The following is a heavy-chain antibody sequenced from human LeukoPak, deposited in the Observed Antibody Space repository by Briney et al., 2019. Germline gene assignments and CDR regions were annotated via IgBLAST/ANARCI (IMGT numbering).Heavy chain of an antibody. CDR2: ISSSSSYI. CDR1: GFTFSSYS. D-gene: IGHD3-22*01. CDR3: AREEYYYDSSGSKSSDY. J-gene: IGHJ4*02. Sequence: GSLRVSCAASGFTFSSYSIYWVRQAPGKGLGWVSSISSSSSYIYYADSVKGRFTISTDNAKNSLYLQMNSLRAEDTAVYYCAREEYYYDSSGSKSSDYWGQGTLVTVSS. V-gene: IGHV3-21*01.